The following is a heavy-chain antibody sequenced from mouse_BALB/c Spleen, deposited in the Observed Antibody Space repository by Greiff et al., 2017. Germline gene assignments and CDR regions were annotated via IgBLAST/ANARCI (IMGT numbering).Heavy chain of an antibody. D-gene: IGHD2-2*01. CDR1: GYTFTSYW. CDR3: ARGGLRLYAMDY. Sequence: VQLQQPGAELVKPGASVKLSCKASGYTFTSYWMHWVKQRPGQGLEWIGEINPSNGRTNYNEKFKSKATLTVDKSSSTAYMQLSSLTSEDSAVYYCARGGLRLYAMDYWGQGTSVTVSS. J-gene: IGHJ4*01. V-gene: IGHV1S81*02. CDR2: INPSNGRT.